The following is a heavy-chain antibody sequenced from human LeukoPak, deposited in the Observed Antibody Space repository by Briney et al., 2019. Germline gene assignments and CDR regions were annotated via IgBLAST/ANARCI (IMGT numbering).Heavy chain of an antibody. D-gene: IGHD2-2*01. J-gene: IGHJ6*03. V-gene: IGHV4-34*01. CDR3: ARGVVPEPYYYYYMDV. CDR2: INHSGST. CDR1: GGSFSGYY. Sequence: SETLSLTCAVYGGSFSGYYWSWIRQPPGKGLEWIGEINHSGSTNYNPSLKSRVTISVDTSKNQFSPKLSSVTAADTAVYYCARGVVPEPYYYYYMDVWGKGATVTVSS.